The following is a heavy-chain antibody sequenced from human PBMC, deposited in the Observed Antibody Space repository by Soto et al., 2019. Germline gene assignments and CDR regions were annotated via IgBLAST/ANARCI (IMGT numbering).Heavy chain of an antibody. CDR3: ANHDSSGYQSDY. V-gene: IGHV3-30*18. CDR2: ISYDGSNK. J-gene: IGHJ4*02. D-gene: IGHD3-22*01. CDR1: GFTFSSYG. Sequence: QVQLVESGGGVVQPGRSLRLSCAASGFTFSSYGMHWVRQAPGKGLEWVAVISYDGSNKYYADSVKGRFTISRDNSKNPLYLPMTSLRAEDTAVYYCANHDSSGYQSDYWGQGTLVTVSS.